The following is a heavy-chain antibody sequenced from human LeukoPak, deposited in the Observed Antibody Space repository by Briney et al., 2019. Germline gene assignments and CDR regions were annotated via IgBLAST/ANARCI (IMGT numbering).Heavy chain of an antibody. Sequence: GGSLRLSCAASGFTFSTYTIHWVRQVPGKGLMWVSRINNDGRSTTYADSVKGRFTISRDNAKNSLYLQMNSLRAEDTAVYYCARGTMFPSYFDYWGQGTLVTVSS. CDR1: GFTFSTYT. D-gene: IGHD3-10*02. CDR3: ARGTMFPSYFDY. V-gene: IGHV3-74*01. J-gene: IGHJ4*02. CDR2: INNDGRST.